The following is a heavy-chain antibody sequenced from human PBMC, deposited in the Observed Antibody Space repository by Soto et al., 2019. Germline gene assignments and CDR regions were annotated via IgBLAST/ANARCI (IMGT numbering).Heavy chain of an antibody. CDR2: IIPIFGTA. Sequence: ASVKVSCKASGGTFSSYAISWVRQAPGQGLEWMGGIIPIFGTANYAQKFQGRVTITADESTSTAYMELSSLRSEDTAVYYCARGTTVTHRRLFDYWGQGTLVTVSS. CDR3: ARGTTVTHRRLFDY. J-gene: IGHJ4*02. CDR1: GGTFSSYA. D-gene: IGHD4-17*01. V-gene: IGHV1-69*13.